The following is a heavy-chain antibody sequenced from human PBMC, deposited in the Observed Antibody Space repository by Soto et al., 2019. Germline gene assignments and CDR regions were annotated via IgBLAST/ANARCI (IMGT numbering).Heavy chain of an antibody. J-gene: IGHJ5*02. Sequence: PSETLSLACAVSGGSITSANWWTWVRQPPGGGLEWIGEISHSGITNYKASLKSRVTMSVDKTKNDVSLKLTSVTAADAAFYSCERVLRGWFDPWGQGTPVTVSS. CDR2: ISHSGIT. CDR3: ERVLRGWFDP. CDR1: GGSITSANW. V-gene: IGHV4-4*02.